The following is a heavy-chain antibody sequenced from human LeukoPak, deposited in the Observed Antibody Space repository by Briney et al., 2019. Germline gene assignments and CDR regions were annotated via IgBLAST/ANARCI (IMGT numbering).Heavy chain of an antibody. CDR1: GYSFTSYW. V-gene: IGHV5-51*01. CDR3: ARGSGSYHTAYMN. D-gene: IGHD1-26*01. CDR2: IYPGDSDT. J-gene: IGHJ4*02. Sequence: GESLKISCKGSGYSFTSYWIGWVRHTAGKGLEWMGIIYPGDSDTRYSPSFQGQVTISADKSISTAYLQWSSLEASDTAMYYCARGSGSYHTAYMNWGQGTLVTVSS.